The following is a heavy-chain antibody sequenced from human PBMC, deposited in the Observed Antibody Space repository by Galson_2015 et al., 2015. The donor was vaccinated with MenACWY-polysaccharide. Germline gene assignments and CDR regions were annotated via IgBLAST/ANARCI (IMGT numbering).Heavy chain of an antibody. CDR2: IFGSGGST. D-gene: IGHD1-26*01. CDR3: AKSLAGGSYSALEI. V-gene: IGHV3-23*01. Sequence: SLRLSCAASGFTFNNYAMSWVRQAPGKGLEWVSAIFGSGGSTDYAGSVKGRFTITRDNSKNTLFLQMNSLRAEDAAVYYCAKSLAGGSYSALEIWGQGTMVTVSS. J-gene: IGHJ3*02. CDR1: GFTFNNYA.